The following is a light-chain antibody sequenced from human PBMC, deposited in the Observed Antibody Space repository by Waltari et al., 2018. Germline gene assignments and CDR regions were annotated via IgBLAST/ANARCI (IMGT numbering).Light chain of an antibody. CDR2: DVS. CDR3: SSYTSSKTRV. J-gene: IGLJ3*02. Sequence: QSALTQPASVSGSPGQSITISCTGTSSDVGGYNYVSWYQQHPGKAPKLIIYDVSNRPSGVSKRFSGSKSDNTASLTISGLQAEDEADYYCSSYTSSKTRVFGGGTKLTVL. V-gene: IGLV2-14*01. CDR1: SSDVGGYNY.